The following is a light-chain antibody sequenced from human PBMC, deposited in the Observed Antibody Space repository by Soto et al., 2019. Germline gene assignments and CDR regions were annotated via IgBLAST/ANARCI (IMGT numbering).Light chain of an antibody. V-gene: IGKV3-15*01. Sequence: EIVMTQSPATLSVSPMEIAAPSFMASRSVSSNLAWYQQKPGQAPRLLIYGASTRATGIPARFSGSGSGTEFTLTISSLQSEDFAVYYCQQYNNWPPLTFGGGTKVDIK. J-gene: IGKJ4*01. CDR3: QQYNNWPPLT. CDR2: GAS. CDR1: RSVSSN.